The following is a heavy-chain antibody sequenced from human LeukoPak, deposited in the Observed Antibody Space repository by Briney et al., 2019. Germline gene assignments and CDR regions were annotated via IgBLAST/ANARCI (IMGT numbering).Heavy chain of an antibody. Sequence: SETLSLTCAVYGGSFSGYYWSWIRQPPGKGLEWIGEINHSGSTNYNPSLKSRVTISVDTSKNQFSLKLSSVTAADTAVYYCASTISGYYYGYYFDYWGQGILVTVSS. V-gene: IGHV4-34*01. CDR3: ASTISGYYYGYYFDY. J-gene: IGHJ4*02. CDR1: GGSFSGYY. D-gene: IGHD3-22*01. CDR2: INHSGST.